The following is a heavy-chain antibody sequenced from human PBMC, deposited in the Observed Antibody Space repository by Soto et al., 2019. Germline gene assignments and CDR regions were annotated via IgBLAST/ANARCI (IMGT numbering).Heavy chain of an antibody. CDR1: GGSISSGGYY. V-gene: IGHV4-31*03. CDR3: ARSGDSSSWYLGEAFDY. CDR2: IYYSGST. D-gene: IGHD6-13*01. Sequence: ASETLSLTCTVSGGSISSGGYYWSWIRQHPGKGLEWIGYIYYSGSTYYNPSLKSRVTISVDTSKNQFSLKLSSVTAADTAVYYCARSGDSSSWYLGEAFDYWGQGTLVTVSS. J-gene: IGHJ4*02.